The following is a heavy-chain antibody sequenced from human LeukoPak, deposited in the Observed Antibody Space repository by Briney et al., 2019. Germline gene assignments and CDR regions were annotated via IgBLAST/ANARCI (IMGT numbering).Heavy chain of an antibody. CDR1: GFTFSSYA. CDR3: VKGTQWVVVPITLDV. V-gene: IGHV3-23*01. D-gene: IGHD2-2*01. CDR2: ISGSGISI. J-gene: IGHJ6*02. Sequence: PGGSLRLSCEVSGFTFSSYAMSWVRRAPGKGLECVSAISGSGISIFYADSVKGRFTISRDNSKNTLSLQMSSLRDEDTAVYYCVKGTQWVVVPITLDVWGQGTTVTVSS.